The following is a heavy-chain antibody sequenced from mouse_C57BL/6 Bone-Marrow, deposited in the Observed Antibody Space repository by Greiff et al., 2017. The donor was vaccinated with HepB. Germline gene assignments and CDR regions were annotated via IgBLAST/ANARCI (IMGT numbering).Heavy chain of an antibody. D-gene: IGHD1-1*01. CDR1: GYTFTSYG. CDR2: IYPRSGNT. Sequence: QVQLQQSGAELARPGASVKLSCKASGYTFTSYGISWVKQRTGQGLEWIGEIYPRSGNTYYNEKFKGKATLTAAKSSSSSYMALRRLTSDDSAVYFCARGYYGSSCLDYWGQGTTLTVSS. J-gene: IGHJ2*01. CDR3: ARGYYGSSCLDY. V-gene: IGHV1-81*01.